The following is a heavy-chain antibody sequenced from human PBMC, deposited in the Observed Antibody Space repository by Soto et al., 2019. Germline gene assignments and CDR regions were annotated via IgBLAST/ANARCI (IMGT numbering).Heavy chain of an antibody. CDR2: IYYSRST. CDR3: ARVFLSGGYSVDN. D-gene: IGHD2-15*01. Sequence: SETLSLTCTVSGGSISSGDYYWSWIRQPPWKGLEWIGYIYYSRSTYYNPSLTSRLTISLDTSKNQFSLKLSSVTAADTAVYYCARVFLSGGYSVDNWGQGTLVNVSS. J-gene: IGHJ4*02. V-gene: IGHV4-30-4*01. CDR1: GGSISSGDYY.